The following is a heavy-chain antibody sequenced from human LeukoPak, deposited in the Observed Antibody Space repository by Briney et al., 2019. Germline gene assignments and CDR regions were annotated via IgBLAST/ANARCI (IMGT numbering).Heavy chain of an antibody. V-gene: IGHV4-31*03. J-gene: IGHJ6*04. CDR1: GGSISSGGYY. Sequence: PSQTLSLTCTVSGGSISSGGYYWSWIRQHPGKGLEWIGYIYYSGSTYYNPSLKSRVTISVDTSKNQFSLKLSSVTAADTAVYYCARDRCGVGDYGGLCFRDVWGKGTTVTVSS. CDR2: IYYSGST. D-gene: IGHD4-17*01. CDR3: ARDRCGVGDYGGLCFRDV.